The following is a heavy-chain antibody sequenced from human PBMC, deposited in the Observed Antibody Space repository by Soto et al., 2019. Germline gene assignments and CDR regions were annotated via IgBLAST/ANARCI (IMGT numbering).Heavy chain of an antibody. V-gene: IGHV3-23*01. J-gene: IGHJ4*02. CDR1: GFTFTRHT. CDR3: ARGLSGWSELDY. CDR2: TSGSGDTT. D-gene: IGHD6-19*01. Sequence: GGSLRLSCAASGFTFTRHTMSWVRQAPGKGLEWVSVTSGSGDTTYYADSVKGRFSISRDNSRNTLYLQMNSLRAEDTAVYYCARGLSGWSELDYWGQGALVTVSS.